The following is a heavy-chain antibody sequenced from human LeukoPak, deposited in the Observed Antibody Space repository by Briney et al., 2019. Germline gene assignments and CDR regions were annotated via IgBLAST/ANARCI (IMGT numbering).Heavy chain of an antibody. Sequence: ASVKVSCKASGYSFTSNYIHWVRQAPGQGLEWMGMIYPRDGSTSYAQKFQGRVTVTRGTSTSTVHMELSGLRSEDTAVYYCARDQEGFDYWGQGTLVTVSS. J-gene: IGHJ4*02. CDR3: ARDQEGFDY. CDR1: GYSFTSNY. V-gene: IGHV1-46*01. CDR2: IYPRDGST.